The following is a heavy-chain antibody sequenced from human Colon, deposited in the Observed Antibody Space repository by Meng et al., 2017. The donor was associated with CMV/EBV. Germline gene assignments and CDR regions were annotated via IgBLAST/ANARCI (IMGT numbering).Heavy chain of an antibody. D-gene: IGHD3-3*01. J-gene: IGHJ4*02. V-gene: IGHV3-23*01. CDR2: ISVSGDSK. Sequence: FTFSMYAMGWVRQAPGKGLEWVSAISVSGDSKYYADSVEGRFTISRDNSRDTVYLQMNSLRVEDTAVYYCARVLPNYDFWSGYPDYWGQGTLVTVSS. CDR3: ARVLPNYDFWSGYPDY. CDR1: FTFSMYA.